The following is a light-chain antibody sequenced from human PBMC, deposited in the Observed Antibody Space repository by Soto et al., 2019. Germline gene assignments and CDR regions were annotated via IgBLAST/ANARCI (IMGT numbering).Light chain of an antibody. CDR1: SSDVGGYNY. Sequence: QSVLTQHASVSGSPGQSITISCTGTSSDVGGYNYVSWYQQHPGKAPKLMIYDVSNRPSGVSNRFSGSKSGNTASLTISGLQAEDEADYYCSSYTSSSTYVVFGGGTQLTVL. CDR2: DVS. J-gene: IGLJ2*01. V-gene: IGLV2-14*01. CDR3: SSYTSSSTYVV.